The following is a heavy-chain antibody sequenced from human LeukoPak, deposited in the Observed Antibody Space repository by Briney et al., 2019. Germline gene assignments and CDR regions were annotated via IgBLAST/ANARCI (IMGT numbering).Heavy chain of an antibody. CDR1: GFRFSTYG. CDR3: ARGGVATAWGAFDV. CDR2: IYYDGNQK. V-gene: IGHV3-33*01. J-gene: IGHJ3*01. Sequence: GGSLRLSCAAPGFRFSTYGMHWGRQSPGGGLEWVAVIYYDGNQKYYGDSVKGRLTVSRDISESILYLQMSSLRADDTAVYYCARGGVATAWGAFDVWGQGTTVIVSS. D-gene: IGHD4-23*01.